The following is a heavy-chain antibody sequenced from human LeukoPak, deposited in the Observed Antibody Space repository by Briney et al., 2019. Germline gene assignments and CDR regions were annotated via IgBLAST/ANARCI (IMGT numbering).Heavy chain of an antibody. V-gene: IGHV3-48*03. J-gene: IGHJ4*02. Sequence: GGSLRLSCVASGFRFSSYEMNWVRQAPGKGLEWLAYISSSGSTTYYADSVQGRFTISRDNAKNSLYLQMNSLRAEDTAVYYCARAPSHGSWGGYYYFDYWGQGTLATVSS. D-gene: IGHD3-3*01. CDR3: ARAPSHGSWGGYYYFDY. CDR2: ISSSGSTT. CDR1: GFRFSSYE.